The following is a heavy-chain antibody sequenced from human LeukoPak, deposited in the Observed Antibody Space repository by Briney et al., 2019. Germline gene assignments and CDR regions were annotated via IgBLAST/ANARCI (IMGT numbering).Heavy chain of an antibody. CDR3: AKGRGMVASALWYFDS. Sequence: PGGSLRLSCAASGFTFNSYALTWVRQAPGKGLQWVSAISGSGGSTYHADSVKGRFTISRDNSKNTLYLQMNSLRDEDTAVYYCAKGRGMVASALWYFDSWGQGTLVTVSS. D-gene: IGHD1-26*01. CDR1: GFTFNSYA. V-gene: IGHV3-23*01. CDR2: ISGSGGST. J-gene: IGHJ4*02.